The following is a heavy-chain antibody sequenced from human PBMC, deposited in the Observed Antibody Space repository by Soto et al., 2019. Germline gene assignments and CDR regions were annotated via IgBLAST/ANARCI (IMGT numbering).Heavy chain of an antibody. D-gene: IGHD6-19*01. J-gene: IGHJ4*02. V-gene: IGHV3-23*01. CDR3: VSSAWYDRGHDPLGY. Sequence: EVQLLESGGGLVQPGGSLRLSCAASGFTFSSYAMSWVRQAPGKGLEWVSAISGSGGSTYYADSVKGRFTISRDNSKNTLYLQMNSLRAEDTAVYYCVSSAWYDRGHDPLGYWGQGTLVTVSS. CDR2: ISGSGGST. CDR1: GFTFSSYA.